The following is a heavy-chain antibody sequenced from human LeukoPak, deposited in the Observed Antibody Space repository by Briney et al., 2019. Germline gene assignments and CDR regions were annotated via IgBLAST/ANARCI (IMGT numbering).Heavy chain of an antibody. Sequence: SGTLSLTCAVSGGSISSSYYWSWIRPPPGKGLKWIGNIYYSGYTTYSPSLRSRVTISVDTSKNQFSLKLSSVTAADTAVYYCARETSQKGAHYMDVWGKGTTITISS. J-gene: IGHJ6*03. CDR2: IYYSGYT. V-gene: IGHV4-61*01. CDR3: ARETSQKGAHYMDV. D-gene: IGHD3-16*01. CDR1: GGSISSSYY.